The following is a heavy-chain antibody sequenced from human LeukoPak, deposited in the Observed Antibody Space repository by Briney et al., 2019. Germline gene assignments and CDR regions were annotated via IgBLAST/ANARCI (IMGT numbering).Heavy chain of an antibody. CDR2: INEDGSTT. D-gene: IGHD1-26*01. J-gene: IGHJ1*01. Sequence: GGSLRLSCAASGFTFSSNWMHWVRQAPGKGLVWVSRINEDGSTTNYADSVKGRSTIFRDNAKDTLYLQMNSLRAEDTAVYYCVRDLGGRSGHWGQGTLVTVSS. CDR1: GFTFSSNW. V-gene: IGHV3-74*01. CDR3: VRDLGGRSGH.